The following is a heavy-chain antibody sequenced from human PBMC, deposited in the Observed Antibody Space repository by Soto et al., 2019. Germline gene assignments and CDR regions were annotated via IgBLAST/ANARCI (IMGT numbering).Heavy chain of an antibody. V-gene: IGHV3-15*07. CDR2: LKSKSDGGAT. D-gene: IGHD6-13*01. Sequence: EVQLVQSGGGLVKPGGSVRLSCAASGFTFGDTPMNWVRQAPGKGLECVVRLKSKSDGGATDLAAAVRGRFTISSDASTNTLNLQIDSLKTEDTAVYYCIAGSNTNGAQPFDYWGQATLVTLSS. CDR1: GFTFGDTP. CDR3: IAGSNTNGAQPFDY. J-gene: IGHJ4*01.